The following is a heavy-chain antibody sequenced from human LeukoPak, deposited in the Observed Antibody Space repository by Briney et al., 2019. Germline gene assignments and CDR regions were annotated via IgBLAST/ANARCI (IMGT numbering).Heavy chain of an antibody. V-gene: IGHV1-2*02. CDR2: INPNSGGT. J-gene: IGHJ4*02. D-gene: IGHD4-17*01. CDR3: ARDFEDYGSPFDY. Sequence: ASVEVSCKASGYTFTGYYMHWVRQAPGQGLEWMGWINPNSGGTNYAQKFQGRVTMTRDTSISTAYMELSRLRSDDTAVYYCARDFEDYGSPFDYWGQGTLVTVSS. CDR1: GYTFTGYY.